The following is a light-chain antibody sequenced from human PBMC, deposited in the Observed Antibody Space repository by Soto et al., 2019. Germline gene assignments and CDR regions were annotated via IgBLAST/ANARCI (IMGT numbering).Light chain of an antibody. Sequence: ETVFTQSPATLSLSPGERATLSCRASQSVSSYLAWYQQKPGQAPRLLIYDASNRATGIPARFSGSGSGTDFTLTISSLQSEDFAVYSCQQYNGWPITFGQGTRLEIK. CDR3: QQYNGWPIT. V-gene: IGKV3-11*01. J-gene: IGKJ5*01. CDR1: QSVSSY. CDR2: DAS.